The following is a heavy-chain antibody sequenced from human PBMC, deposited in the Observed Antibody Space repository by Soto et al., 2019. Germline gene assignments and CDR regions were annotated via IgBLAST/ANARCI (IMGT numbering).Heavy chain of an antibody. CDR1: GYTFTSYD. J-gene: IGHJ6*03. CDR3: ARVGGRTHSYYYYYYMDV. Sequence: ASVKVSCKASGYTFTSYDINWVRQATGQGLEWMGWMNPNSGNTGYAQKFQGRVTMTRNTSISTAYMELSSLRSEDTAVYYCARVGGRTHSYYYYYYMDVSGKGTTVTVSS. V-gene: IGHV1-8*01. CDR2: MNPNSGNT. D-gene: IGHD2-21*01.